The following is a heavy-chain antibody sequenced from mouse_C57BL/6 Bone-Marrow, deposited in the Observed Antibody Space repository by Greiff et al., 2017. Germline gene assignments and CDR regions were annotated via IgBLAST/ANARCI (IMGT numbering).Heavy chain of an antibody. CDR1: GFNIKNTY. CDR3: ARVYYYGSSYSNWYFDV. V-gene: IGHV14-3*01. Sequence: VQLQQSVAELVRPGASVKLSCTASGFNIKNTYMHWVKQRPEQGLEWIGRIDPANGNTTSAPKFPGKATITADTSSNTAYLKHSSLTSEDTAIYYWARVYYYGSSYSNWYFDVWGTGTTVTVSS. D-gene: IGHD1-1*01. CDR2: IDPANGNT. J-gene: IGHJ1*03.